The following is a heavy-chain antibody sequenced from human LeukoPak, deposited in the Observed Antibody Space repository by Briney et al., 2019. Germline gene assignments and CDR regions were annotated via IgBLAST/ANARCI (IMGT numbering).Heavy chain of an antibody. J-gene: IGHJ5*02. CDR2: IHPSDSFT. D-gene: IGHD3-10*01. V-gene: IGHV5-10-1*01. CDR3: ARIHLPGYYYGSGSYYSLFDP. CDR1: GYSFTSYW. Sequence: GESLKISCKGSGYSFTSYWISWVRQMPGKGLEWMERIHPSDSFTNYSPSFQGHVTISADKSISTAYLQWSSLKASDTAMYYCARIHLPGYYYGSGSYYSLFDPWGQGTLVTVSS.